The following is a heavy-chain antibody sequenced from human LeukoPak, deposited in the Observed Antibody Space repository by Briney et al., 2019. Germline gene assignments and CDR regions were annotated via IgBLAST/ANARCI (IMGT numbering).Heavy chain of an antibody. V-gene: IGHV3-15*01. CDR1: GFTFSNAW. D-gene: IGHD4-17*01. CDR2: IKSKTDGGTT. CDR3: TTDPRYGDYEAGPLDY. Sequence: GGSLRLSCAASGFTFSNAWMSWVRQAPGRGLEWVGRIKSKTDGGTTDYAAPVKGRFTISRDDSKNTLYLQMNSLKTEDTAVYYCTTDPRYGDYEAGPLDYWGQGTLVTVSS. J-gene: IGHJ4*02.